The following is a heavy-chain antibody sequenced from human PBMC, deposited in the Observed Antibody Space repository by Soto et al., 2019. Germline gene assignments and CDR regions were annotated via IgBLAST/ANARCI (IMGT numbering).Heavy chain of an antibody. V-gene: IGHV1-69*19. CDR3: AGEVHMHTPAFVY. J-gene: IGHJ4*02. Sequence: QVQLVQSGAEMKKPGSSVKVSCQSSGGTFNTYAMNWVRQAPGQGPEWMGDISPMFGAANYAPKFQGRVTTTADEATGTSYMQLSSWPSEDTALYYCAGEVHMHTPAFVYWGQGTLVTVSS. CDR2: ISPMFGAA. CDR1: GGTFNTYA. D-gene: IGHD2-2*01.